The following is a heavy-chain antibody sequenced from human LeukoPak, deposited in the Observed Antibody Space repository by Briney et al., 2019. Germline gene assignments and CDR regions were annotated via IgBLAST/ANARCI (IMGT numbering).Heavy chain of an antibody. D-gene: IGHD3-10*01. CDR3: ARTRGRVLWDPFDP. V-gene: IGHV1-2*02. CDR1: GYTFTDYY. J-gene: IGHJ5*02. Sequence: ASVKVSCKASGYTFTDYYMHWVRQAPGQGLAWMGWSNPNNGGTNYAQNFQDRVTMTSDTSISTAYMELSRLRFDDTAFYYCARTRGRVLWDPFDPWGQGTLVTVSS. CDR2: SNPNNGGT.